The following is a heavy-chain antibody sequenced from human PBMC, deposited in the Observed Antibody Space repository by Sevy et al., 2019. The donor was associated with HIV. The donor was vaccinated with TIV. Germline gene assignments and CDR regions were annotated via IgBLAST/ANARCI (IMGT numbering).Heavy chain of an antibody. CDR2: IYWDEDK. J-gene: IGHJ6*02. V-gene: IGHV2-5*02. CDR1: GFSLSTAGVG. Sequence: SGPTLVEPTQTLTLTCTFSGFSLSTAGVGVGWIRQPPGKALECLALIYWDEDKRYRTSLRSRLTINKDTSKNQVVLTMTNMDPVDTATYYCVHSRMRGNGMDVWGQGTTVTVSS. CDR3: VHSRMRGNGMDV.